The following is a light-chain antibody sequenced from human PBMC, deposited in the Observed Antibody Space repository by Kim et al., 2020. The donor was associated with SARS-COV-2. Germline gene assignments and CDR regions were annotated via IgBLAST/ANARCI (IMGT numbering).Light chain of an antibody. Sequence: QSVLTQPPSASGTPGQRVTMTCSGSTSNIGTYTVNWFQQVSGAAPKLLIYSTDLRSSGVPDRFSGSKSGSSASLAITGLRPEDEALYHCSTWDDSLGFWVFGGGTQLTVL. CDR2: STD. CDR3: STWDDSLGFWV. J-gene: IGLJ3*02. V-gene: IGLV1-44*01. CDR1: TSNIGTYT.